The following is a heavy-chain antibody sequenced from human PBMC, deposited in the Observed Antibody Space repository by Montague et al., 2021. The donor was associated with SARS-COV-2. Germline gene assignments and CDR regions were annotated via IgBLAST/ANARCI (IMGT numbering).Heavy chain of an antibody. CDR2: IYYSGST. CDR3: ARVGRQQLVRLSGMDV. CDR1: GGSISSSSYY. Sequence: SETLSPTCTVSGGSISSSSYYWGWICQPPGKGLEWIGSIYYSGSTYYXPSVKSRVTISVDTSKNQFSLKLSSVAAADTAVYYCARVGRQQLVRLSGMDVWGQGTTVTVSS. D-gene: IGHD6-13*01. J-gene: IGHJ6*02. V-gene: IGHV4-39*07.